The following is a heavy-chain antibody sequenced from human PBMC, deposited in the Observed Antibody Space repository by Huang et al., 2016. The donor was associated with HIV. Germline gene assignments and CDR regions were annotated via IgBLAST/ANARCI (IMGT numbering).Heavy chain of an antibody. J-gene: IGHJ6*03. Sequence: QLQLQESGSGLVKPSQTLSLTCAVSGASISSGGYSWSWIRPSPGKGLEWIAYIYHGGSTYANPSLKSRLTILLATSSNQFYLKVSSVTAADTAVYYCARVVAWWGPHYMDVWGKGTTVTVSS. CDR2: IYHGGST. CDR3: ARVVAWWGPHYMDV. V-gene: IGHV4-30-2*06. CDR1: GASISSGGYS. D-gene: IGHD2-21*02.